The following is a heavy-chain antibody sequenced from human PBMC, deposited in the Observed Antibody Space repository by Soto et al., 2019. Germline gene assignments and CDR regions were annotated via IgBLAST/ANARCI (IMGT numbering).Heavy chain of an antibody. CDR1: GYTFTSYG. J-gene: IGHJ4*02. Sequence: QVQLVQSGAEVKKPGASVKVSCKASGYTFTSYGISWVRQAPGQGLEWMGWISAYNGNTNYAQKLQGRVTMTTDTSPSTAEMELRSRRSDDTAVYYCARDSSSSANDYWGQGTLVTVSS. D-gene: IGHD6-13*01. CDR2: ISAYNGNT. CDR3: ARDSSSSANDY. V-gene: IGHV1-18*01.